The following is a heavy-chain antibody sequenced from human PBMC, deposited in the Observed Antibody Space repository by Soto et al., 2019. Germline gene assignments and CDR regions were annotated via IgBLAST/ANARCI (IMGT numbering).Heavy chain of an antibody. D-gene: IGHD3-22*01. CDR2: IYYSGST. Sequence: SETLSLTCTVSVGSISSSSYYWGWIRQPPGKGLEWIWSIYYSGSTYYNPSLKSRVTISVDTSKNQFSLKLSSVTAADTAVYYCAREAEYYYDSSGYWDWYFDLWGRGTLVTVSS. CDR3: AREAEYYYDSSGYWDWYFDL. J-gene: IGHJ2*01. V-gene: IGHV4-39*02. CDR1: VGSISSSSYY.